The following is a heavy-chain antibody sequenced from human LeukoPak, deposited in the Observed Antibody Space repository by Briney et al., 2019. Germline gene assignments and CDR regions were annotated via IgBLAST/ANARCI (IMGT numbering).Heavy chain of an antibody. CDR2: ISSSSSTI. V-gene: IGHV3-48*01. CDR1: GFTFSSYS. J-gene: IGHJ5*02. Sequence: GGSLRLSCAASGFTFSSYSMNWVRQAPGKGLEWVSYISSSSSTIYYADSVKGRFTISRDNAKNSLYLQMNSLGAEDTAVYYCARATGIAVAGTGVDPWGQGTLVTVSS. CDR3: ARATGIAVAGTGVDP. D-gene: IGHD6-19*01.